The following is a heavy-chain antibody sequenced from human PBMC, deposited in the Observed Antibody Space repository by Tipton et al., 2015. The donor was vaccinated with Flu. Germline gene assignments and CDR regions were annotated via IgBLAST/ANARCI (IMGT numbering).Heavy chain of an antibody. CDR2: INPSGGST. CDR3: ARARGGYGGNSYFDY. D-gene: IGHD4-23*01. Sequence: QVQLVQSGAEVKKPGASVKVSCKASGYTFTSYYMHWVRQAPGQGLEWMGIINPSGGSTSYAQKFQGRVTMTRDTSTSTVYMELSSLRSEDTAVYYCARARGGYGGNSYFDYWGQGTLVTVSS. V-gene: IGHV1-46*01. J-gene: IGHJ4*02. CDR1: GYTFTSYY.